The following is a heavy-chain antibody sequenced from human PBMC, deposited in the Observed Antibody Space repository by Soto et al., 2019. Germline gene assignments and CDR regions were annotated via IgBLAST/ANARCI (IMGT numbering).Heavy chain of an antibody. CDR1: GGTFSSYT. CDR3: ARVVNYYDSSGYYYYYYGMDV. Sequence: SVKVSCKASGGTFSSYTISWVRQAPGQGLEWMGRIIPILGIANYAQKFQGRVTITADKSTSTAYMELSSLRSEDTAVYYCARVVNYYDSSGYYYYYYGMDVWGQGTTVTVSS. D-gene: IGHD3-22*01. V-gene: IGHV1-69*02. CDR2: IIPILGIA. J-gene: IGHJ6*02.